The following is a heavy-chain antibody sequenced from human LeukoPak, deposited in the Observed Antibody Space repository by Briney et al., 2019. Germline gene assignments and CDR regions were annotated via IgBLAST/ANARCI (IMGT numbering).Heavy chain of an antibody. CDR1: GGSISSSSYY. J-gene: IGHJ6*03. Sequence: LSLTCTVSGGSISSSSYYWGWIRQAPGKGLEWISYISHTSSTRNYADSVKGRFTISRDNAKNSLYLQMNSLRAEDTAVYYCARYFWGYYSYMDVWGKGTTVTVSS. V-gene: IGHV3-11*04. CDR2: ISHTSSTR. D-gene: IGHD3-16*01. CDR3: ARYFWGYYSYMDV.